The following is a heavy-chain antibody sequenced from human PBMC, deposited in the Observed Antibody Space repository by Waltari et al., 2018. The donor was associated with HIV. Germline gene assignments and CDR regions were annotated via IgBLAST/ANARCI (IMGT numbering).Heavy chain of an antibody. D-gene: IGHD3-22*01. Sequence: QVQLQESGPGLVKPSGTLSLTCAVSGGSISSSNWWSWVRQPPGKGLEWIGEIYHSGSTNYNPSLKSRVTISVDKSKNQFSLKLSSVTAADTAVYYCARGGHYYDSSAHPVYFDYWGQGTLVTVSS. CDR1: GGSISSSNW. V-gene: IGHV4-4*02. J-gene: IGHJ4*02. CDR3: ARGGHYYDSSAHPVYFDY. CDR2: IYHSGST.